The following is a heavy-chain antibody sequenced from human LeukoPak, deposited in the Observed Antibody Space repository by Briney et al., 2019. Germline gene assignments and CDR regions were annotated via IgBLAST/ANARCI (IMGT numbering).Heavy chain of an antibody. Sequence: ASVTVSCMASGYTFTGYYMHWVRQAPGQGLEWMGWINPNSGGTNYAQKFQGWVTMTRDTSISTAYMELSRLRSDDTAVYYCARESSSVAGPRGFDYWGQGTLVTVSS. CDR2: INPNSGGT. J-gene: IGHJ4*02. D-gene: IGHD6-19*01. CDR1: GYTFTGYY. CDR3: ARESSSVAGPRGFDY. V-gene: IGHV1-2*04.